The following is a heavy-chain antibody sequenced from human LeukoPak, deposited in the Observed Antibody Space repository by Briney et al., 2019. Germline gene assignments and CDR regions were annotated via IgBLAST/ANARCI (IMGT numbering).Heavy chain of an antibody. D-gene: IGHD3-22*01. Sequence: PGGSLRLSCAASGFTVSSNYMSWVRQAPGKGLEWVSVIPSGDSTYYADSVKGRFTISRDNSKNTLYLQMNSLRAEDTAVYYCAREGIDYYDKSGYVYWGQGTLVTVSS. J-gene: IGHJ4*02. V-gene: IGHV3-53*01. CDR1: GFTVSSNY. CDR2: IPSGDST. CDR3: AREGIDYYDKSGYVY.